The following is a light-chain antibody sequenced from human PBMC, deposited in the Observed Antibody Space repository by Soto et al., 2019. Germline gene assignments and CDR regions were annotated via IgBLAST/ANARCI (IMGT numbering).Light chain of an antibody. CDR1: QSVSSNK. Sequence: ETGVTQSPATVSLSLGDRATLPCRASQSVSSNKLAWYQQKAGQAPRLLIYAASSRATDIPDRLSGSESGTDFNLSITRLEPEDFAVYYCQDYGTTWTFGQGTKVEIK. V-gene: IGKV3-20*01. CDR3: QDYGTTWT. J-gene: IGKJ1*01. CDR2: AAS.